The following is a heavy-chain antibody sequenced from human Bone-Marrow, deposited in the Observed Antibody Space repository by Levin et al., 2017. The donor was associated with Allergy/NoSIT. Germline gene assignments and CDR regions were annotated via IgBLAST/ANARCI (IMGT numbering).Heavy chain of an antibody. CDR3: ASSSVLEAATISESYYYYGMDV. J-gene: IGHJ6*02. CDR1: GFTVSSNY. D-gene: IGHD2-15*01. CDR2: IYSGGST. Sequence: TGGSLRLSCAASGFTVSSNYMSWVRQAPGKGLEWVSVIYSGGSTYYADSVKGRFTISRDNSKNTLYLQMNSLRAEDTAVYYCASSSVLEAATISESYYYYGMDVWGQGTTVTVSS. V-gene: IGHV3-53*01.